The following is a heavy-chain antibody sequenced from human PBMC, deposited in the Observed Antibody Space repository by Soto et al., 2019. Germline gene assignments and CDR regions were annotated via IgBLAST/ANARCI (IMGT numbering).Heavy chain of an antibody. D-gene: IGHD4-17*01. CDR1: GGSISSGGYY. J-gene: IGHJ4*02. CDR3: ARAHETTVTSQGGFDY. V-gene: IGHV4-31*03. Sequence: SETLSLTCTVSGGSISSGGYYWSWIRQHPGKGLEWIGYIYYSGSTYYNPSLKSRVTISVDTSKNQFSLKLSSVTAADTAVYYCARAHETTVTSQGGFDYWGQGTLVTVSS. CDR2: IYYSGST.